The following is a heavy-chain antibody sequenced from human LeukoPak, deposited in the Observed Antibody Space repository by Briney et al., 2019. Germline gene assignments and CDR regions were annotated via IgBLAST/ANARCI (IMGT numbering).Heavy chain of an antibody. CDR3: AKQVTMVRGVIIGPSYFDY. J-gene: IGHJ4*02. CDR1: GFTFSSYE. D-gene: IGHD3-10*01. CDR2: MTGNGHSI. Sequence: GGSLRLSCAASGFTFSSYEMNWVRQTPGKGLEWPSYMTGNGHSIHYADSVKGRFTISRDNSKNTLYLQMNSLRAEDTAVYYCAKQVTMVRGVIIGPSYFDYWGQGTLVTVSS. V-gene: IGHV3-48*03.